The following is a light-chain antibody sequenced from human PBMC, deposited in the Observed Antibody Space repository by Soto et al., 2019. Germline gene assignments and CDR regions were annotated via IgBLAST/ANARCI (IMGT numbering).Light chain of an antibody. CDR2: IAS. J-gene: IGKJ1*01. CDR1: QSISFN. V-gene: IGKV3-15*01. CDR3: QQYNNLPSWP. Sequence: ELVMTQYPAALSVSPGERVTLSCRASQSISFNLAWYQQKPGQAPRLLIYIASTRAAGIPARFSGSGSGTEFTLTISSLQSEDSAIYYCQQYNNLPSWPFGQGSKVDIK.